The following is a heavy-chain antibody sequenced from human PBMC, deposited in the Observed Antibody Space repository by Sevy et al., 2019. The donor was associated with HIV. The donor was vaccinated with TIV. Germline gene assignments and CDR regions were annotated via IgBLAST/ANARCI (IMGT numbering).Heavy chain of an antibody. CDR2: IYYSGFT. CDR1: GDSISNYY. Sequence: SETLSLTCTVSGDSISNYYWSWIRQPPGKGLEWIGYIYYSGFTNYNPSLKSRVTISVDTSKNQLSLKLSSVTAADTAVYYCARGIVAYYFDYSGQGTLVTVSS. J-gene: IGHJ4*02. CDR3: ARGIVAYYFDY. V-gene: IGHV4-59*01. D-gene: IGHD5-12*01.